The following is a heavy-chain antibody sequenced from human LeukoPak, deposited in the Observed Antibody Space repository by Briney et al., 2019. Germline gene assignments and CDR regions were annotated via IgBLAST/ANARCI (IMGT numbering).Heavy chain of an antibody. Sequence: GRSLRLSCAASRFTFSSYGMHWVRQAPGKGLEWVALISYDGSNKYYADSVKGRFTISRDNSKNTLYLQMNSLRAEDTAVYYCAKDRQWLVPPLDAFDIWGQGTMVTVSS. D-gene: IGHD6-19*01. CDR3: AKDRQWLVPPLDAFDI. CDR1: RFTFSSYG. V-gene: IGHV3-30*18. J-gene: IGHJ3*02. CDR2: ISYDGSNK.